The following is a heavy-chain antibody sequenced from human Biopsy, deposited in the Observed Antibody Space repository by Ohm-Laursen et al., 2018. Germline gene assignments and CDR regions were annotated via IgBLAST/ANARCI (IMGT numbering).Heavy chain of an antibody. D-gene: IGHD6-13*01. CDR3: ARVPLPGIGAAYQGRFLYGMDV. Sequence: GTLSLTCAVYGGSFNGYFWSWIRQPPGKGLEWIGDITQSGSTNYSPSLKSQVTISVDTAKEQFSLSLRSVTAAGTAVYYCARVPLPGIGAAYQGRFLYGMDVWGQGTTVSVSS. CDR1: GGSFNGYF. V-gene: IGHV4-34*01. J-gene: IGHJ6*02. CDR2: ITQSGST.